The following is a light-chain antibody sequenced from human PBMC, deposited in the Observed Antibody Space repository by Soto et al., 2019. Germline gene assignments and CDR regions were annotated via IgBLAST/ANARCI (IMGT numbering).Light chain of an antibody. J-gene: IGKJ1*01. Sequence: SDIAQAPFTPSAPVWGGVTNTWRASQTISSWLAWYQQKPGKAPKLLIYKASTLKSGVPSRFSGSGSGTEFTLTISSLQPDDFATYYCQHYNSYSEAFGQGTKVDIK. CDR2: KAS. CDR3: QHYNSYSEA. V-gene: IGKV1-5*03. CDR1: QTISSW.